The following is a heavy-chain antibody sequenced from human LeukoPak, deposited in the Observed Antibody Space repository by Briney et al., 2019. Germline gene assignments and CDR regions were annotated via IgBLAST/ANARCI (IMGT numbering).Heavy chain of an antibody. J-gene: IGHJ4*02. CDR2: ISSSSSYI. CDR1: GFTFSSYS. V-gene: IGHV3-21*01. D-gene: IGHD3-10*01. Sequence: GGSLRLSCAASGFTFSSYSMNWVRQAPGKGLEWVSSISSSSSYIYYADSVKGRFTISRDNAKNSLYLQMNNLRAEDTAVYYCARDATVRGVIITWGQGTLVTVSS. CDR3: ARDATVRGVIIT.